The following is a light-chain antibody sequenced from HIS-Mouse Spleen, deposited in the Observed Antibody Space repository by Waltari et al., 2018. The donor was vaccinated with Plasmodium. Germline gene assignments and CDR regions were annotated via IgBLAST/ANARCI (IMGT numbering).Light chain of an antibody. Sequence: SYELTQPPSVSVPPGQTARITCSGDALPQKYAYWYQQKSGQAPVLVIYEDSKRPSGIRERFSGSSSGTMATLTISGAQVEDEADYYCYSTDSSGNHRVFGGGTKLTVL. CDR2: EDS. J-gene: IGLJ3*02. CDR3: YSTDSSGNHRV. CDR1: ALPQKY. V-gene: IGLV3-10*01.